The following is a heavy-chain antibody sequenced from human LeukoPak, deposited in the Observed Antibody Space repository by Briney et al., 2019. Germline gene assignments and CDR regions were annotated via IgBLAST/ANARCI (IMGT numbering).Heavy chain of an antibody. Sequence: SETLSLTCTVSGGSISSGGYYWRWIRQHPGKGLEWIGYIYYSGSTYYNPSLKSRVTISVDTSKNQFSLKLSSVTAADTAVYYCARDRYCSSTSCYAGNYYGMDVWGQGTTVTVSS. D-gene: IGHD2-2*01. CDR3: ARDRYCSSTSCYAGNYYGMDV. V-gene: IGHV4-31*03. CDR1: GGSISSGGYY. CDR2: IYYSGST. J-gene: IGHJ6*02.